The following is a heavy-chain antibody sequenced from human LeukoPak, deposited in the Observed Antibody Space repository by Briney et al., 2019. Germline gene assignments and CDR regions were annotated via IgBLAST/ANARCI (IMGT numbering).Heavy chain of an antibody. D-gene: IGHD2-8*01. J-gene: IGHJ4*02. Sequence: PGGSLRLSCAASGFTFSSHAMSWVRQTPGKGLGWVSTITGSGGSTYYADSVKGRFTISRDNSKNTLDLQMDSLRAEDTAVYYCAKYLRYLDYWGQGTLVTVSS. CDR1: GFTFSSHA. CDR2: ITGSGGST. CDR3: AKYLRYLDY. V-gene: IGHV3-23*01.